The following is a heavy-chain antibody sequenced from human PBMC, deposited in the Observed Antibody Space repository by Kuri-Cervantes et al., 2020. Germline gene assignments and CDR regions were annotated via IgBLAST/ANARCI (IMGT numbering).Heavy chain of an antibody. D-gene: IGHD6-13*01. CDR1: GFTFRSYT. J-gene: IGHJ4*02. CDR3: ARDYPGLSSSWPDY. Sequence: GESLKISCAASGFTFRSYTMNWVRQAPGKGLEWVASISPSSSTTYYADSVRGRFTISRDNAKNSLYLQMNGLRDEDTALYYCARDYPGLSSSWPDYWGQGTLVTVSS. CDR2: ISPSSSTT. V-gene: IGHV3-48*02.